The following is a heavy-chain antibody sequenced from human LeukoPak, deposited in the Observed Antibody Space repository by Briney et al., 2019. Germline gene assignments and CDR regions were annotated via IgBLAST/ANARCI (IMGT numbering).Heavy chain of an antibody. CDR2: IIPIFSTA. J-gene: IGHJ3*02. Sequence: ASVKVSCKASGGTFSSYAISWVRQAPGQGLEWMGGIIPIFSTANYAQKFQGRVTITADKSTSTAYMELSSLRSEDTAVYYCARVKGAAVDAFDIWGQGTMVTVSS. V-gene: IGHV1-69*06. CDR3: ARVKGAAVDAFDI. CDR1: GGTFSSYA. D-gene: IGHD6-13*01.